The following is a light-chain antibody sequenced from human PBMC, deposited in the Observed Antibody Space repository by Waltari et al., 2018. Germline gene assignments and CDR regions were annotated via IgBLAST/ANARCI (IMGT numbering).Light chain of an antibody. CDR3: SSRNGRANQVV. CDR1: SLRTSY. Sequence: SSELTQDPAVSVALGQTVRFTCQGDSLRTSYASWYQLKPGQAPVLVIYGKAKRPSGIPDRISGYSSGTTSSLTITGAQAEDEADYYCSSRNGRANQVVFAGGTKVTVL. CDR2: GKA. J-gene: IGLJ3*02. V-gene: IGLV3-19*01.